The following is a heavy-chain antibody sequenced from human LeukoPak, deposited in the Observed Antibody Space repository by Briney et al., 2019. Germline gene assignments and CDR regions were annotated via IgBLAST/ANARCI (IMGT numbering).Heavy chain of an antibody. CDR3: AKDPSPAVEYYFDY. CDR2: ISYDGSNK. V-gene: IGHV3-30-3*01. CDR1: GFTFSSYA. Sequence: SGRSLRLSCAASGFTFSSYAMHWVRQAPGKGLEWVAVISYDGSNKYYADSVKGRFTISRDNSKNTLYLQMNSLRAEDTAVYYCAKDPSPAVEYYFDYWGQGTLVTVSS. J-gene: IGHJ4*02. D-gene: IGHD2-2*01.